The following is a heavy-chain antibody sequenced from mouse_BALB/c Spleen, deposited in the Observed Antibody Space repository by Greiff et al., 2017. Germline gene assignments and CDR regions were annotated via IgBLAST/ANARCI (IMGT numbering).Heavy chain of an antibody. CDR3: AREDYGNSEPFDV. D-gene: IGHD2-1*01. CDR1: GFTFSSYA. Sequence: EVQRVESGGGLVKPGGSLKLSCAASGFTFSSYAMSWVRQTPEKRLEWVASISSGGSTYYPDSVKGRFTISRDNARNILYLQMSSLRSEDTAMYYCAREDYGNSEPFDVWGAGTTVTVSS. CDR2: ISSGGST. V-gene: IGHV5-6-5*01. J-gene: IGHJ1*01.